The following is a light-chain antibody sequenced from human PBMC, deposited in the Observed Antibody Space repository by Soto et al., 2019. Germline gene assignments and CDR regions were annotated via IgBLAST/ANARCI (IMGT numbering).Light chain of an antibody. CDR3: QQYGGSPRT. CDR2: DAS. J-gene: IGKJ1*01. CDR1: QSVSSGY. V-gene: IGKV3-20*01. Sequence: EIVLTQSPGTLSLSPGERGTLSCRASQSVSSGYLAWYQQKPGQAPRLLIYDASSRATGIPDRFSGSGSGTDLTLTISRLEPEDFAVYYCQQYGGSPRTFGQGTKVEIK.